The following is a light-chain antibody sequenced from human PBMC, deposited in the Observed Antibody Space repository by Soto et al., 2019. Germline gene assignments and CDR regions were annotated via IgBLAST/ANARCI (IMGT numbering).Light chain of an antibody. Sequence: EIVMTQSPATLSVSQGGRATLSCRATQTICTELAWYQQKPGQPPRLLIYSASTRATGVPARFTGSGSGSEFTLTISGLQSEDFAVYYCQQGHNWPLTFGQGTRLEI. CDR2: SAS. CDR1: QTICTE. J-gene: IGKJ2*01. CDR3: QQGHNWPLT. V-gene: IGKV3-15*01.